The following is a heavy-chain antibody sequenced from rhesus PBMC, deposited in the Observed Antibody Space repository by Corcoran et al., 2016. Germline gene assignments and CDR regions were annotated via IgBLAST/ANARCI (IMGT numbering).Heavy chain of an antibody. Sequence: EVRLVESGGGLVQPGGSLRRSSAASGFTFSDYYMIWVRKTPGKGPEGKGFIRHKANGGTAEYAASVKGRFTISRDDSKSIASLQMNSLKTEDTAVYYCARSGNSLDVWGRGVLVTVSS. CDR3: ARSGNSLDV. J-gene: IGHJ5-2*02. CDR2: IRHKANGGTA. V-gene: IGHV3-116*02. CDR1: GFTFSDYY.